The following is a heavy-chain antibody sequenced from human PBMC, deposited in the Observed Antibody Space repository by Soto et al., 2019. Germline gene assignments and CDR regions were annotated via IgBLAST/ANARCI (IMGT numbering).Heavy chain of an antibody. V-gene: IGHV1-69*13. CDR2: IIRIFHTP. Sequence: SVKVSCKASGGSFSSYAFSWVRQAPGQGLEWMGGIIRIFHTPTYAQNFQGRVTMTADESTSTSYMELISLRSDDTAVYYCVHRRDGYNSAFFDYWGQGTLVTVSS. CDR3: VHRRDGYNSAFFDY. D-gene: IGHD5-12*01. CDR1: GGSFSSYA. J-gene: IGHJ4*02.